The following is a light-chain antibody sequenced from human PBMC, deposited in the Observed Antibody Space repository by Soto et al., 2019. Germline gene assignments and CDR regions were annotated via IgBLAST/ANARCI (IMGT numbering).Light chain of an antibody. J-gene: IGLJ1*01. CDR1: SSDVGGYNY. Sequence: QSALTQPASVSGSPGKSITISCTGTSSDVGGYNYVSWYQHHPGKAPKLMIYDVSNRPSGVSNRLSGSKSGNTASLTISGLHPEYDADYYCSSYTTSNTRQIVFGTGTKLTVL. V-gene: IGLV2-14*03. CDR3: SSYTTSNTRQIV. CDR2: DVS.